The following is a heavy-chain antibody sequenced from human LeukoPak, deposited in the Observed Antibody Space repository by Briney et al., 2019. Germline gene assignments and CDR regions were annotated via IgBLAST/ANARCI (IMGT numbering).Heavy chain of an antibody. CDR2: ISGSGGST. V-gene: IGHV3-23*01. CDR3: AKDLPRTDYGDYSVFVGYFDY. Sequence: PGGSLRLSCAASGFTFSSYAMSWVRQAPGKGLEWVSAISGSGGSTYYADSVKGRFTISRDNSKNTLYLQMNSLRAEDTAVYYCAKDLPRTDYGDYSVFVGYFDYWGQGILVTVSS. J-gene: IGHJ4*02. D-gene: IGHD4-17*01. CDR1: GFTFSSYA.